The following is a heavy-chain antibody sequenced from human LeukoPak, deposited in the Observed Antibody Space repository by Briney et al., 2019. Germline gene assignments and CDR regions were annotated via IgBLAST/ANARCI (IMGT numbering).Heavy chain of an antibody. CDR2: ISGSGGST. J-gene: IGHJ4*02. CDR3: AKPGDYYGSGPGSK. Sequence: GGSLRLSCTACGFTFSSYAKSWVRQAPGKGLEWISAISGSGGSTYYADSVKGRFTISRDNSKNTLYLQMNSLRAEDTAVYYCAKPGDYYGSGPGSKWGQGTLVTVSS. D-gene: IGHD3-10*01. CDR1: GFTFSSYA. V-gene: IGHV3-23*01.